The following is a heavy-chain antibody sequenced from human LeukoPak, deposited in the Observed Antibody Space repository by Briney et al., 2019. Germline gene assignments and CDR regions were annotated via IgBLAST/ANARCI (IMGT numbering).Heavy chain of an antibody. CDR3: ARQEPTDAADTRGYFGY. V-gene: IGHV4-39*01. J-gene: IGHJ4*02. CDR1: VGSISRSSYY. CDR2: ISFDERA. Sequence: SETLSLTCTVSVGSISRSSYYWGWIRPPPGKGLEWFGSISFDERAPYTPTLNRRAAISVDMSKNRFSLKSTSVTAADAAMYRCARQEPTDAADTRGYFGYWGEGIVVSASS. D-gene: IGHD6-25*01.